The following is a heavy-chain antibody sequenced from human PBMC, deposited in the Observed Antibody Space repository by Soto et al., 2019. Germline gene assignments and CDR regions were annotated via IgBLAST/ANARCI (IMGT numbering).Heavy chain of an antibody. CDR3: ARGRRVGVVVVAATRARWFDP. CDR1: GGSFSGYY. J-gene: IGHJ5*02. Sequence: SETLSLTCAVHGGSFSGYYWSWIRQPPGKGLEWIGEINHSGSTNYNPSLKSRVTISVDTSKNQFSLKLSSVTAADTAVYYRARGRRVGVVVVAATRARWFDPWGQGTLVTVSS. CDR2: INHSGST. V-gene: IGHV4-34*01. D-gene: IGHD2-15*01.